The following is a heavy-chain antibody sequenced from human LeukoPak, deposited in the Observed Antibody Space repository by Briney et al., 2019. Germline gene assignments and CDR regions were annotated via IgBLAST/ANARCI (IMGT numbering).Heavy chain of an antibody. Sequence: SETLPLTCTISGGSITFINTHWAWIRQSPQRGLEWIGSIYYRGFTYYTPSLKSRVTISLDTSKNQFSLRLTSVTAADTAVYFCAKDVTDTGVNFFDPWGQGALVTVSS. CDR3: AKDVTDTGVNFFDP. CDR1: GGSITFINTH. V-gene: IGHV4-39*07. J-gene: IGHJ5*02. D-gene: IGHD3-10*01. CDR2: IYYRGFT.